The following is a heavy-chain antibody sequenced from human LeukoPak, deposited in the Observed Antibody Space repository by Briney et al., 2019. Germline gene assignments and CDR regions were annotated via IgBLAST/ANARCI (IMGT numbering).Heavy chain of an antibody. J-gene: IGHJ5*02. CDR2: INPNSGGT. V-gene: IGHV1-2*02. Sequence: GASVKVSCKASGCTFTGYYMHWVRQAPGQGLEWIGGINPNSGGTNYAQKFQGRVNMTRDTTISTAYMELSRLRSDDTAVYYCARGRRGVAFDPWGQGTLVTVSS. D-gene: IGHD2-15*01. CDR1: GCTFTGYY. CDR3: ARGRRGVAFDP.